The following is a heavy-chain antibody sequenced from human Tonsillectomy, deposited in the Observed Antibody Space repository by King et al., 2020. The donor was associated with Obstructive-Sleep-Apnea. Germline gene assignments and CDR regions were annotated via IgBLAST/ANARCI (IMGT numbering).Heavy chain of an antibody. CDR3: ATFSSPTIFGVVISHRWFDP. D-gene: IGHD3-3*01. Sequence: QLQESGPGLVKPSETLSLTCTVSGGSISSSSYYWGWIRQPPGKGLEWIGSIYYSGSTYYNPSLKSRVTISVDTSKNQFSLKLSSVTAADTAVYYCATFSSPTIFGVVISHRWFDPWGQGTLVTVSS. CDR2: IYYSGST. V-gene: IGHV4-39*07. CDR1: GGSISSSSYY. J-gene: IGHJ5*02.